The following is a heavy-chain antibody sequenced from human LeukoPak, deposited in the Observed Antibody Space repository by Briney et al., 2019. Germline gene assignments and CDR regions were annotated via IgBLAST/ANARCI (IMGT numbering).Heavy chain of an antibody. CDR3: PTPMLPKVTLGEFIAKY. Sequence: ASVKVSCKASGYTFTGYYMHWVRQAPGQGLEWMGWINPNSGGTNYAQKFQGRVTMTRDTSISTAYMELSRLRSGDTAVYYCPTPMLPKVTLGEFIAKYGGQGTLVTSPQ. D-gene: IGHD3-16*02. CDR1: GYTFTGYY. J-gene: IGHJ4*02. V-gene: IGHV1-2*02. CDR2: INPNSGGT.